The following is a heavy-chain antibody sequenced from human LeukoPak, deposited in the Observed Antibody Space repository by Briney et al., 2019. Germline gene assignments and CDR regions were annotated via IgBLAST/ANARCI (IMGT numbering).Heavy chain of an antibody. D-gene: IGHD6-19*01. CDR2: IYYSGST. CDR3: ARHRAVAAITTDFDY. V-gene: IGHV4-59*08. Sequence: SETLSLTCTVSGGSISSYYWSWIRQPPGKGLEWIGYIYYSGSTNYNPSLKSRVTISVDTSKNQFSLKLSSVTAADTAVYYCARHRAVAAITTDFDYWGQGTLVTVSS. J-gene: IGHJ4*02. CDR1: GGSISSYY.